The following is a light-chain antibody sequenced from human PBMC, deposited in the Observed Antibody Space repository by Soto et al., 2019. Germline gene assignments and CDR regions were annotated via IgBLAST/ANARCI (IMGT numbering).Light chain of an antibody. CDR3: SSYTSNSTYV. CDR2: DVS. Sequence: QSVLTPPASLSGSPGQSIPISFPGTSSDVGGYNYVSWYQQHPGKAPKLMIYDVSNRPSGVSNRFSGSKSGNTASLTISGLQAEDEADYYCSSYTSNSTYVFGTGTKVTVL. J-gene: IGLJ1*01. CDR1: SSDVGGYNY. V-gene: IGLV2-14*01.